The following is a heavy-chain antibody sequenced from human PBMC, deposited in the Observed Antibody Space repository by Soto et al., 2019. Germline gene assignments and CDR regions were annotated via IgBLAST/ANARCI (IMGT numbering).Heavy chain of an antibody. CDR3: ARGVGSAAFDI. CDR2: IYYRGSP. D-gene: IGHD5-12*01. V-gene: IGHV4-31*03. Sequence: SETLSLTCIVSGDSISSGDYYWSWIRQHPGKGLEWIGYIYYRGSPYYNPSLESRLTVSLDTSKNQFSLKLSSVTAADTAVYYCARGVGSAAFDIWAQGTMVTGSS. CDR1: GDSISSGDYY. J-gene: IGHJ3*02.